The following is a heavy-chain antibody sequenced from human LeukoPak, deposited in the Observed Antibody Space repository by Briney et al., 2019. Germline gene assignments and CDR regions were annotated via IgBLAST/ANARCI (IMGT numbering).Heavy chain of an antibody. D-gene: IGHD1-26*01. J-gene: IGHJ6*02. CDR2: IRSKAYGGTT. CDR1: GFTFGDYA. CDR3: TRDVGGSYSPYYYYYYGMDV. V-gene: IGHV3-49*03. Sequence: GGSLRLSCTASGFTFGDYAMSWFRQAPGKGLEWVGFIRSKAYGGTTEYAASVKGRFTISRDDSKSIAYLQMNSLKTEDTAVYYCTRDVGGSYSPYYYYYYGMDVWGQGTTVTVSS.